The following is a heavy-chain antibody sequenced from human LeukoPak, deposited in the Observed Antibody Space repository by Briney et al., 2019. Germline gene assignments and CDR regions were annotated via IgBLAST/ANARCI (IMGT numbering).Heavy chain of an antibody. J-gene: IGHJ3*02. Sequence: GGSLRLSCAASGFTFSGSAMHWVRQASGKGLEWVGRIRSKANNYATAYGASVEGRFTISRDNAKNSLYLQMNSLRAEDTAVYYCASGYCSSTSCQYSAFDIWGQGTMVTVSS. D-gene: IGHD2-2*03. CDR1: GFTFSGSA. CDR3: ASGYCSSTSCQYSAFDI. CDR2: IRSKANNYAT. V-gene: IGHV3-73*01.